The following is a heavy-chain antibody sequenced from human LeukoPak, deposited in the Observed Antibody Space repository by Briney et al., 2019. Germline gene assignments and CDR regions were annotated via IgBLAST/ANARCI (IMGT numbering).Heavy chain of an antibody. Sequence: GGSLRLSCAASKFIFSKYGMHWVRQAPGKGLEWVAFIRYDGGNKYYADSVKGRFTISRDDSKNTLYLVMNSLRAEDTAVYYCAKDQAPYTSGSHAGGFGYWGQGTLVTVSS. CDR1: KFIFSKYG. V-gene: IGHV3-30*02. D-gene: IGHD6-19*01. J-gene: IGHJ4*02. CDR3: AKDQAPYTSGSHAGGFGY. CDR2: IRYDGGNK.